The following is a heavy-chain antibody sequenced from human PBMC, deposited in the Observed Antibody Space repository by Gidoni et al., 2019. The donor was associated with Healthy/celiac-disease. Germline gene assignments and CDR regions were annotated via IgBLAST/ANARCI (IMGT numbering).Heavy chain of an antibody. V-gene: IGHV4-4*07. CDR1: GASISSSY. D-gene: IGHD1-26*01. CDR2: IYASGST. J-gene: IGHJ4*02. CDR3: ARAGGVGAYWTSNFDY. Sequence: QVHLQESGPGLLKPSATLSLTCIVLGASISSSYWSWLRQHAGKGLEWIGRIYASGSTNYNPSLKSRVTMSVDTSKNQFSLKLSSVTAADTAVYYCARAGGVGAYWTSNFDYWGQGTLVTVSS.